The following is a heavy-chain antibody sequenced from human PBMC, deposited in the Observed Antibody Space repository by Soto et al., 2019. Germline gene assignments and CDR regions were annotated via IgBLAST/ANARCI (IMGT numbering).Heavy chain of an antibody. Sequence: LRLSCEASGFTLNTYSMHWVRQPPGKGLEWLAAIWYDGTQKYYADSVKGRFIISRDNSKNTLYLQMNSLRAEDTAVYYCARDRGDAGDAGYWGQGTLVTVSS. CDR2: IWYDGTQK. V-gene: IGHV3-33*01. D-gene: IGHD2-21*02. CDR1: GFTLNTYS. CDR3: ARDRGDAGDAGY. J-gene: IGHJ4*02.